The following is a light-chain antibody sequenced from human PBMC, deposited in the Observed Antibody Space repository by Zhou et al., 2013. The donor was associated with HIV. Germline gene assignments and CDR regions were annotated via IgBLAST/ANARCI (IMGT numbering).Light chain of an antibody. CDR1: QTIDNY. Sequence: DIQMTQSPTSLSASVGDRVTITCRPSQTIDNYLNWYQRKPGKAPKLLIYGASILHSGVPSRFSGSGSGTDFTLTISSLQPEDVATYYCQKYNSDPWTFGQGTKVEIK. V-gene: IGKV1-39*01. CDR2: GAS. CDR3: QKYNSDPWT. J-gene: IGKJ1*01.